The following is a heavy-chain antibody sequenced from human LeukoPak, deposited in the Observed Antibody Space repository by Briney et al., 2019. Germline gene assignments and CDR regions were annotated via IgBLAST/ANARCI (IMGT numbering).Heavy chain of an antibody. CDR1: GGSISSYY. Sequence: SETLSLTCTVSGGSISSYYWSLIRQPPGKGLEWIGYIYYSGSSNYNPSLKSRVTLSVDTSMNQFSLKLSSVTAADTAVYYCARGGSPVPLYWGQGTLVTVSS. D-gene: IGHD1-26*01. CDR2: IYYSGSS. J-gene: IGHJ4*02. V-gene: IGHV4-59*01. CDR3: ARGGSPVPLY.